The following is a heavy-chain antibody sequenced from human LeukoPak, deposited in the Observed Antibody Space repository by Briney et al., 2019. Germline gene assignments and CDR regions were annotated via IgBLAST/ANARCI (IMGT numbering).Heavy chain of an antibody. V-gene: IGHV3-15*07. CDR2: VKSKADGGTA. Sequence: GGSLRPSCAASGFTFINTWMNWVRQAPGKGLEWVGRVKSKADGGTADYAAPVKGRFTISRDDSKNTLYLQMNSLKTEDTAMYFCTKAAFYYTSGSLDYWGQGTLVTVSS. CDR1: GFTFINTW. D-gene: IGHD3-10*01. CDR3: TKAAFYYTSGSLDY. J-gene: IGHJ4*02.